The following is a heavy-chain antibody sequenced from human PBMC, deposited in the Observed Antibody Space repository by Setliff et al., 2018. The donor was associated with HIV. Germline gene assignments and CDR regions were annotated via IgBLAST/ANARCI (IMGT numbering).Heavy chain of an antibody. Sequence: PSETLSLTCTVSGGSISSYYWSWIRQPPGKGLEWIGRIYSSGRTNYNPSLKSRVTMSLDTSKNQFSLKLSSVTAADTAFYYCAREKTTLVRGVIIFQIFDYWGQGKLVTVSS. J-gene: IGHJ4*02. CDR3: AREKTTLVRGVIIFQIFDY. CDR1: GGSISSYY. D-gene: IGHD3-10*01. CDR2: IYSSGRT. V-gene: IGHV4-4*07.